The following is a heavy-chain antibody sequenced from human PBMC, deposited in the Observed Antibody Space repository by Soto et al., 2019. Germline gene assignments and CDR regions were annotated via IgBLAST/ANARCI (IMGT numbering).Heavy chain of an antibody. CDR2: ISAYNGNT. J-gene: IGHJ6*02. D-gene: IGHD2-2*01. V-gene: IGHV1-18*01. CDR1: GYTFTSYG. CDR3: ARVQVVPAASAEDYYYGMDV. Sequence: ASVKVSGKASGYTFTSYGISWVRQAPGQGLEWLGWISAYNGNTNYAQKLQGRVTVTADTSTSTAYMELRSLRSDDTAVSYCARVQVVPAASAEDYYYGMDVSGQGAPATVS.